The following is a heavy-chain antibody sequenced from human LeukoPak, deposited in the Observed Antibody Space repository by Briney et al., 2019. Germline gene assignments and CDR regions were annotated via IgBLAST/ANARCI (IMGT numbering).Heavy chain of an antibody. Sequence: GGSLRLSCAASGLTFSSAGMNWVRQAPGKGLEWVSYINAYSNSIFYGDSVKGRFTISRDNAKNIVHLQMSSLADEDTAVYYCARDLAGSRWSAFDSWGQGALVTVSS. CDR1: GLTFSSAG. CDR2: INAYSNSI. CDR3: ARDLAGSRWSAFDS. D-gene: IGHD3-10*01. J-gene: IGHJ4*02. V-gene: IGHV3-48*02.